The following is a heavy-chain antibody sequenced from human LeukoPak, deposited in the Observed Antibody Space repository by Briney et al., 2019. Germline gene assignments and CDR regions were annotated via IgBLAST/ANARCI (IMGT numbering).Heavy chain of an antibody. Sequence: SETLSLTCAVYGGSFSGYYWSWIRQPPAKGLEWIGSIFYSGSTYYNPSLKSRVTISVDTSKNQFSLKLSSVTAADTAVYYCARLMATSYYFDYWGQGTLVTVSS. J-gene: IGHJ4*02. V-gene: IGHV4-34*12. CDR2: IFYSGST. CDR3: ARLMATSYYFDY. D-gene: IGHD5-24*01. CDR1: GGSFSGYY.